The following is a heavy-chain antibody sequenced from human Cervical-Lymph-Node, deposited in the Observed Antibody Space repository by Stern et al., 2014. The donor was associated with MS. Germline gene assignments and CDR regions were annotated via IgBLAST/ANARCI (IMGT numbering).Heavy chain of an antibody. Sequence: EVQLVETGGGLVQPGGSLRLSCTASGFTFTKYSMDWVRQAPGKGLEWLSYRYGDTIYYADSVKGRFTISRDNGKASVYLHMDSLRAEDTALYFCARGYRENTFDVWGQGTMVTVSS. CDR1: GFTFTKYS. CDR3: ARGYRENTFDV. CDR2: RYGDTI. J-gene: IGHJ3*01. D-gene: IGHD5-18*01. V-gene: IGHV3-48*01.